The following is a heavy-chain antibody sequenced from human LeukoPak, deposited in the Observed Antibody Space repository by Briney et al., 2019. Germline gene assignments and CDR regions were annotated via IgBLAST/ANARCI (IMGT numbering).Heavy chain of an antibody. J-gene: IGHJ4*02. CDR1: GFTFSSYA. V-gene: IGHV3-30-3*01. Sequence: GRSLRLSCAASGFTFSSYAMHWVRQAPGKELEWVAVISYDGSNKYYADSVKGRFTTSRDNPKNTLYLQMNSLRAEDTAVYYCAIITVTTGMWGQGTLVTVSS. D-gene: IGHD4-17*01. CDR2: ISYDGSNK. CDR3: AIITVTTGM.